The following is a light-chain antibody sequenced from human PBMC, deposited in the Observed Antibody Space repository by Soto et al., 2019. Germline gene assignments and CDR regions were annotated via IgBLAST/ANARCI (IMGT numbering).Light chain of an antibody. CDR1: QDISNH. J-gene: IGKJ4*01. CDR3: QQYHNYPVT. V-gene: IGKV1-16*02. CDR2: DAS. Sequence: DIQMTQSPSSLSASVGDRVTITCRASQDISNHLAWFQQKPGKPPKSLIYDASSLQSGVPSKFSGIGSGTEFTHTISSLQPEEFATYYCQQYHNYPVTFGGGTKVEIK.